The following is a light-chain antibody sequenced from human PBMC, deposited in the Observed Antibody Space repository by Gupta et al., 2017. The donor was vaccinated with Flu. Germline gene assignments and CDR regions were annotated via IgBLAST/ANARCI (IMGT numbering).Light chain of an antibody. CDR1: SSDVGGYNY. Sequence: QSALTQPASVSGSPGQSITISCTGTSSDVGGYNYVSWYQQHPGKAPKLRMYEVSKRPAGVSTRFSGSKSGNTASLTISGRQAEDEADYYCSPYTSSSTVVFGGGTKLTVL. CDR2: EVS. V-gene: IGLV2-14*01. J-gene: IGLJ2*01. CDR3: SPYTSSSTVV.